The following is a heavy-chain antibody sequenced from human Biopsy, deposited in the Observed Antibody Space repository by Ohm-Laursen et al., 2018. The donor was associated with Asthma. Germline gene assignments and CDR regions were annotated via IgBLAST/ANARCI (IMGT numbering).Heavy chain of an antibody. V-gene: IGHV1-2*06. J-gene: IGHJ2*01. D-gene: IGHD3-16*01. CDR1: GYPFTDCY. CDR3: ARIKIRIGAGTDRYFDL. CDR2: IDPNSGGT. Sequence: ASVKVSCKASGYPFTDCYVHWVRQAPGQGLEWMGRIDPNSGGTNYAQKFLGRVTMTRDTSVNTAFMVLSRLRSDDTAVYYCARIKIRIGAGTDRYFDLWGRCTLVTVSS.